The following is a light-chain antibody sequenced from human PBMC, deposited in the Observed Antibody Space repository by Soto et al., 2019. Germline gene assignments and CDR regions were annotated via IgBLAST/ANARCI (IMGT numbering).Light chain of an antibody. Sequence: SYELTQPPSVSVVPGKTARITCGGNNMGSKSVHWYQQKPGQAPVLVIYYDSDRPSGIPERFSGSNSGNTATLTISRVEAGDEADYYCQVWDSSSDHPVVFGGGTKLTVL. CDR1: NMGSKS. V-gene: IGLV3-21*04. CDR3: QVWDSSSDHPVV. J-gene: IGLJ2*01. CDR2: YDS.